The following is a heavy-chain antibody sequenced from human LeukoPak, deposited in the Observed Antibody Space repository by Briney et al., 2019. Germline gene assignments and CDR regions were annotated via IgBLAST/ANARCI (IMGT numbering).Heavy chain of an antibody. V-gene: IGHV4-34*01. D-gene: IGHD1-26*01. J-gene: IGHJ4*02. CDR2: INHSGGT. CDR3: ARDTYSGTYAGSGTGY. CDR1: GGFFSNYY. Sequence: SETLSLTCAVYGGFFSNYYWSWIRQPPGKGLEWIGEINHSGGTNYNPSLKSRVTISVDTSKKQFSLKLTSVTAADTAVYYCARDTYSGTYAGSGTGYWGQGALVTVSS.